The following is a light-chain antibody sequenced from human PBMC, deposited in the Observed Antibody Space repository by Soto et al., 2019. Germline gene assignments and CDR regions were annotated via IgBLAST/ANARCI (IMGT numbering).Light chain of an antibody. CDR3: CAYAGSDVV. J-gene: IGLJ2*01. CDR1: SSDVGAYDY. CDR2: DVS. Sequence: QSVLTQPRSVSGSPGQSVTISCTGTSSDVGAYDYVSWYQHHPGKAPKFMIYDVSKRPSGVPDRFSGSKSGNTASLTISGLQPEDEADYYCCAYAGSDVVFGGGTKLTVL. V-gene: IGLV2-11*01.